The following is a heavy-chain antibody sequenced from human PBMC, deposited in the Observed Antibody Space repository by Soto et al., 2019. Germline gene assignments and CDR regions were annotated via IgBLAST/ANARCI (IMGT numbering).Heavy chain of an antibody. J-gene: IGHJ6*03. D-gene: IGHD3-9*01. Sequence: GGSLRLSCAASGFTFSSYAMSWVRQAPGKGLEWVSAISGSGGSTYYADSVKGRFTISRDNSKNTLYLQMNSLRAEDTAVYYCASPPLDAGYYYYYYMDVWGKGTTVTVSS. CDR1: GFTFSSYA. V-gene: IGHV3-23*01. CDR2: ISGSGGST. CDR3: ASPPLDAGYYYYYYMDV.